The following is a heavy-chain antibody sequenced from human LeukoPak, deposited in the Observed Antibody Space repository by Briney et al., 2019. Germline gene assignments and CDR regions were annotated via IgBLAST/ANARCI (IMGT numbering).Heavy chain of an antibody. Sequence: GGSLRLSCAASGFTFSSYSMNWVRQAPGKGLEWVSSISTSSSYIYYADSVKGRFTISRDNAKNSLYLQMNSLRAEDTAVYYCARGTMFPYYFDYWGQGTLVTVSS. V-gene: IGHV3-21*01. CDR2: ISTSSSYI. CDR1: GFTFSSYS. CDR3: ARGTMFPYYFDY. D-gene: IGHD3-10*02. J-gene: IGHJ4*02.